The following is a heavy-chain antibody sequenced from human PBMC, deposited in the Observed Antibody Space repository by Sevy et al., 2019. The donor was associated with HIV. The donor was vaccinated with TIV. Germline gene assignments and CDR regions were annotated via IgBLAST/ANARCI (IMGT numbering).Heavy chain of an antibody. D-gene: IGHD3-9*01. V-gene: IGHV4-39*01. CDR1: GGPISSSSYY. CDR2: IYYSGST. Sequence: SETLSLTCTVSGGPISSSSYYWGWIRQPPGKGLEWIGSIYYSGSTYYNPSLKSRVTISVDTSKNQFSLKLSSVTAADTAVYYCASPLDRRGYFDYWGQGTLVTVSS. J-gene: IGHJ4*02. CDR3: ASPLDRRGYFDY.